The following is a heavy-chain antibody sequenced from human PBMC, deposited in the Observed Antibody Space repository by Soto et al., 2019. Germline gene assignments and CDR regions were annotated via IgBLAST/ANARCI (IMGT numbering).Heavy chain of an antibody. D-gene: IGHD1-7*01. CDR2: IYPCDSYT. CDR1: GYSFTSYW. Sequence: ASLKISFKGSGYSFTSYWIGWVRQIPGKGLEWMGIIYPCDSYTRYSPSFQGQVTISADKSISTAYLQWSSLKASDTAMYYCAGPSLCELQHGMDVWGQESTVDVSS. J-gene: IGHJ6*02. V-gene: IGHV5-51*01. CDR3: AGPSLCELQHGMDV.